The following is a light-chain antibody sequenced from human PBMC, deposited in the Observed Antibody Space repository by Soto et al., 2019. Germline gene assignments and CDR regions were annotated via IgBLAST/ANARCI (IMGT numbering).Light chain of an antibody. CDR3: QQYNSFPWT. Sequence: DIQMTHSPSTLSASVGDRVTITCRASQSISSWLAWYQQKPGKAPKLLIYDASSLESGVPSRFSGSGSGTEFTLTVSSLQPDDFATYYCQQYNSFPWTFGLGTKVDIK. CDR1: QSISSW. V-gene: IGKV1-5*01. CDR2: DAS. J-gene: IGKJ1*01.